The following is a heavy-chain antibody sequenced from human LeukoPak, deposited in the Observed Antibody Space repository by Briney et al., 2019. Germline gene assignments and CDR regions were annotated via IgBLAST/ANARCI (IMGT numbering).Heavy chain of an antibody. V-gene: IGHV3-21*01. D-gene: IGHD3-3*01. J-gene: IGHJ6*02. CDR2: ISSSSSYI. Sequence: PGGSLRLSCAASGFTFSSYSMNWVRQAPGKGLEWVSSISSSSSYIYYADSVKGRFTISRDNAKNSLYLQMNSLRAEDTAVYYCARATHPADYDFWSGYLPYYYGMDVWGQGTTVTVSS. CDR1: GFTFSSYS. CDR3: ARATHPADYDFWSGYLPYYYGMDV.